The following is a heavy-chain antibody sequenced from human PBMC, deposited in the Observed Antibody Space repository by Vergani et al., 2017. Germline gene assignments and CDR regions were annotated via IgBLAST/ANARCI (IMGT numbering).Heavy chain of an antibody. D-gene: IGHD2-8*01. CDR1: GFSFSSYS. V-gene: IGHV3-21*02. J-gene: IGHJ4*02. CDR2: ISGSSSYV. Sequence: EVQLVESGGGLVKPGGSLRLSCAASGFSFSSYSMNWVRQAPGKGLEWVASISGSSSYVFYRDSVEGRFTITRDNAKKSVYLQMNSLRADDTVRYFCARGLWDCTHIRCSPPSYWGQGTQVTVSS. CDR3: ARGLWDCTHIRCSPPSY.